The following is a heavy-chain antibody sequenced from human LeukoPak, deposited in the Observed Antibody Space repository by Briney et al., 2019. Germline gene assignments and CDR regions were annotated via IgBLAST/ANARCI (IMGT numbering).Heavy chain of an antibody. Sequence: GGSLRLSCAASGFTFSNYWMHWVRQAPGKGLEWVSYISSSGSTIYYADSVKGRFTISRDNAKNSLYLQMNSLRAEDTAVYYCAKGPKRYDVLTGYFVIETAFDIWGQGTMVIVSS. V-gene: IGHV3-48*04. J-gene: IGHJ3*02. CDR3: AKGPKRYDVLTGYFVIETAFDI. CDR2: ISSSGSTI. D-gene: IGHD3-9*01. CDR1: GFTFSNYW.